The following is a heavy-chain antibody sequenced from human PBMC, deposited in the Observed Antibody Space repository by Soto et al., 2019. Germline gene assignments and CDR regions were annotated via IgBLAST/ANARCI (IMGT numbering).Heavy chain of an antibody. Sequence: QGQLVQSGAEVKKPGSSVKVSCKASGGTLSSYAISWVRQAPGQGLEWMGGIIPIFGTANYAQKFQGRVTITADESTSTAYMELSSLRSEDTAVYYCARHPPGYSSRWYYFDYWGQETLVTLSS. J-gene: IGHJ4*02. V-gene: IGHV1-69*01. D-gene: IGHD6-13*01. CDR1: GGTLSSYA. CDR2: IIPIFGTA. CDR3: ARHPPGYSSRWYYFDY.